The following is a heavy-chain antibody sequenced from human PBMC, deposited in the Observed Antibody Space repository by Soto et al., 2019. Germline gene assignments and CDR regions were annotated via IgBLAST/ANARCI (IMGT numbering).Heavy chain of an antibody. D-gene: IGHD2-15*01. CDR3: AHRRAYCTGGSCYSIWFDP. CDR1: GFSLSTSGMG. V-gene: IGHV2-5*02. CDR2: IYWDDDK. J-gene: IGHJ5*02. Sequence: QITLKESGPTLVKPTQTLTLTCTFSGFSLSTSGMGVGWIRQPPGKALEWLALIYWDDDKRYSPSLKSRLTTTKANSKNQVVLTMTNMDPVDTATYYCAHRRAYCTGGSCYSIWFDPWGQGTLVTVSS.